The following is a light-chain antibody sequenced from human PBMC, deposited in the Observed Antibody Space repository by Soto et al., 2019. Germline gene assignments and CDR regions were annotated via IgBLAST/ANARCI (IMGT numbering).Light chain of an antibody. CDR3: QQYGSSVT. CDR2: GAS. Sequence: EIVLTQSPGTLSLSPGERATLSCRASQSVSNNYLAWYQQKPGQPPRLLIYGASNRATGIPDRFSGSGSGTDFTLTISRLAPEDFAVYYCQQYGSSVTFGQGTKVEIK. V-gene: IGKV3-20*01. CDR1: QSVSNNY. J-gene: IGKJ1*01.